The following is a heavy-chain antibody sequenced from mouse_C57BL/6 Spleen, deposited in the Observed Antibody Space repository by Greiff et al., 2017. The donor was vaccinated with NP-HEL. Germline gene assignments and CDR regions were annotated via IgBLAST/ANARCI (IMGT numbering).Heavy chain of an antibody. CDR3: ARSYYYGSRGGYFDY. Sequence: QVQLQQSGAELVKPGASVKLSCKASGYTFTSYWMHWVKQRPGQGLEWIGMIHPNSGSTNYNEKFKSKATLTVDKSSSTAYMQLSSLTSEDSAVYYCARSYYYGSRGGYFDYWGQGTTLTVSS. V-gene: IGHV1-64*01. CDR1: GYTFTSYW. J-gene: IGHJ2*01. D-gene: IGHD1-1*01. CDR2: IHPNSGST.